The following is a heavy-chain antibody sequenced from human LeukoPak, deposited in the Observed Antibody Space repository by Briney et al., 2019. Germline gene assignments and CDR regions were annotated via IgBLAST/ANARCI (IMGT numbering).Heavy chain of an antibody. Sequence: GESLKISCAASGFTFSSYEMNWVRQAPGEGLEWVSYISSSGSTIYYADSVKGRFTISRDNAENSLYLQMNSLRAEDTAVYYCARSPYSSSWGADYWGQGTLVTVSS. D-gene: IGHD6-13*01. J-gene: IGHJ4*02. CDR2: ISSSGSTI. V-gene: IGHV3-48*03. CDR3: ARSPYSSSWGADY. CDR1: GFTFSSYE.